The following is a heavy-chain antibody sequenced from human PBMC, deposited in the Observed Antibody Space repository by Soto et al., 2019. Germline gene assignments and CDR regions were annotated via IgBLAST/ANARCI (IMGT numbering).Heavy chain of an antibody. CDR3: ARDRDGGNCCDAFDM. D-gene: IGHD2-21*01. CDR1: GYSFTKNS. CDR2: ISPYNGRT. Sequence: QAQLVQSGAEVKEPGASVTISCKASGYSFTKNSLVWVRQAPGQGLEWVGWISPYNGRTEYAENVQGRVSMTRDTTTSRAHMELRSLRSDDTAVYYSARDRDGGNCCDAFDMWGQGTMVIVSS. J-gene: IGHJ3*02. V-gene: IGHV1-18*01.